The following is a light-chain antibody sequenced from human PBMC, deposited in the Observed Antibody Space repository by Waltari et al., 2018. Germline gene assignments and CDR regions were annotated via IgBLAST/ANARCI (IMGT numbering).Light chain of an antibody. CDR2: GKN. CDR1: SLAAFY. Sequence: SSELTQDTAVSVALGQTVTITCQGPSLAAFYSSWCQQKPGQAPILVIYGKNNRPSGIPDRFSGSNSGNSASLTITGAQAEDEAAYYCNSRDTSGDHVVFGGGTKLTVL. J-gene: IGLJ2*01. CDR3: NSRDTSGDHVV. V-gene: IGLV3-19*01.